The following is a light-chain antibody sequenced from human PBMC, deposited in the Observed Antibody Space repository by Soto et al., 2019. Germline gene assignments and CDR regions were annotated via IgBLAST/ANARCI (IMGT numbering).Light chain of an antibody. J-gene: IGLJ2*01. V-gene: IGLV3-21*02. CDR1: NFGTKS. CDR2: DDT. CDR3: QVWDSDGDVVV. Sequence: SYELTQPPSVSVAPGQTASITCGGDNFGTKSVHWYQQNPGQAPVLVVYDDTERPAGIPDRFSGSNSGNTATLTITRVEAGHEADYYCQVWDSDGDVVVFGGGTKVTVL.